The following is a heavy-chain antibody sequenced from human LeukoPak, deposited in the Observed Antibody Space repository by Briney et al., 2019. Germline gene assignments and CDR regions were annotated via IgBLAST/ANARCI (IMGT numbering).Heavy chain of an antibody. CDR2: IGATDT. D-gene: IGHD3-10*01. V-gene: IGHV3-23*01. J-gene: IGHJ4*02. CDR1: GFTFNIYA. Sequence: PGGSLRLSCAASGFTFNIYAMSWVRQVPGKGPERVATIGATDTYYTGSVKGRFTISRDDSKNTVFLQMDSLRAEDTAVYYCARDYVSQNGVYDCFEFWGQGTQVTVSS. CDR3: ARDYVSQNGVYDCFEF.